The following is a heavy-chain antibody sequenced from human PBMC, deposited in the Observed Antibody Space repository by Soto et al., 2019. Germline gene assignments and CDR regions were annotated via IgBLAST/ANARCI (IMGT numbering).Heavy chain of an antibody. D-gene: IGHD3-22*01. J-gene: IGHJ6*02. CDR1: GGTFSSYA. V-gene: IGHV1-69*13. Sequence: SVKVSCKASGGTFSSYAISWGRQAPGQGLEWMGGIIPIFGTANYAQKFQGRVTITADESTSTAYMELSSLRSEDTAVYYCARALYSYASSGPARPASYGMDVWG. CDR2: IIPIFGTA. CDR3: ARALYSYASSGPARPASYGMDV.